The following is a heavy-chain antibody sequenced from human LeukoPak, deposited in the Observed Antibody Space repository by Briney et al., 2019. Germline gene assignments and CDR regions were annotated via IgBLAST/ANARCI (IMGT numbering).Heavy chain of an antibody. Sequence: PGGSLRLSCAVSGFTFSRHGMHWARHAPGKGLKWVAGMSKDGATIRYEGSVEGRFTISRDNSKNTVYLQMNSLRAEDTAVYYCTRDFWTDYWGQGTLVTVSS. D-gene: IGHD3/OR15-3a*01. CDR1: GFTFSRHG. CDR2: MSKDGATI. CDR3: TRDFWTDY. J-gene: IGHJ4*02. V-gene: IGHV3-30*03.